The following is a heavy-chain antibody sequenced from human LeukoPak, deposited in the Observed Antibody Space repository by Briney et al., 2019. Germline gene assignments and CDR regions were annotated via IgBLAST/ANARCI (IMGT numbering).Heavy chain of an antibody. CDR3: ARDKGVRAFDI. CDR1: GGSFSGYY. V-gene: IGHV4-34*01. Sequence: SETLSLTCAVYGGSFSGYYWSWIRQPPGKGLEWIGEINHSGSTNYNPSLKSRVTISVDTSKNQFSLKLSSVTAADTAVYYCARDKGVRAFDIWGQGTMVTVSS. D-gene: IGHD3-16*01. CDR2: INHSGST. J-gene: IGHJ3*02.